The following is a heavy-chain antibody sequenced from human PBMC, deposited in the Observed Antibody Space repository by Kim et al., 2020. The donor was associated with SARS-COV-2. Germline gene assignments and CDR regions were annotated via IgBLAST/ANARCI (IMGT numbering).Heavy chain of an antibody. CDR2: IYYSGST. CDR3: ARVGGRYYGSGSYYNIRKDSENYYYYGMDV. CDR1: GGSISSSSYY. Sequence: SETLSLTCTVSGGSISSSSYYWGWIRQPPGKGLEWIGSIYYSGSTYYNPSLKSRVTISVDTSKNQFSLKLSSVTAADTAVYYCARVGGRYYGSGSYYNIRKDSENYYYYGMDVWGQGTTVTVSS. J-gene: IGHJ6*02. V-gene: IGHV4-39*07. D-gene: IGHD3-10*01.